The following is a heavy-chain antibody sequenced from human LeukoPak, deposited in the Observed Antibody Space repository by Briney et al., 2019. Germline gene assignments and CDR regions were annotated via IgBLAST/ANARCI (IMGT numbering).Heavy chain of an antibody. CDR2: ISGSGGST. D-gene: IGHD3-3*01. Sequence: GGSLRLSCAASGFTFSSYAMSWVRQALGKGLEWVSAISGSGGSTYYADSVKGRFTISRDNSKNTLYLQMNSLRAEDTAVYYCAKDIGDDFWSGYLDYWGQGTLVTVSS. J-gene: IGHJ4*02. CDR3: AKDIGDDFWSGYLDY. V-gene: IGHV3-23*01. CDR1: GFTFSSYA.